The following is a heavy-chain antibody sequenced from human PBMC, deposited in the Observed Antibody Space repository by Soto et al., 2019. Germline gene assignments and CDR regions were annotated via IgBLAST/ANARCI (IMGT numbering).Heavy chain of an antibody. CDR1: GGTFSSYA. J-gene: IGHJ6*02. V-gene: IGHV1-69*13. D-gene: IGHD3-3*01. Sequence: RASVKVSCKASGGTFSSYAISWVRQAPGQGLEWMGGIIPIFGTANYAQKFQGRVTITADESTSTAYMELSSLRSEDTAVYYCARWVFGVVSGDVWGQGTTVTVSS. CDR3: ARWVFGVVSGDV. CDR2: IIPIFGTA.